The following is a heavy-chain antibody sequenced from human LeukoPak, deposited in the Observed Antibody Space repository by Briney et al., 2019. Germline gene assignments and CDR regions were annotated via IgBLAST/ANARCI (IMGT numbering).Heavy chain of an antibody. V-gene: IGHV1-69*04. J-gene: IGHJ4*02. D-gene: IGHD3-22*01. CDR2: IIPILGIA. CDR1: GGTFSSYA. Sequence: SVKVSCKASGGTFSSYAISWVRQAPGQGLEWMGRIIPILGIANYAQKFQGRVTITADKSTSTAYMELSSLRSEDTAVYYCAIRRGYYDSSGYYVRWGQGTLVTVSS. CDR3: AIRRGYYDSSGYYVR.